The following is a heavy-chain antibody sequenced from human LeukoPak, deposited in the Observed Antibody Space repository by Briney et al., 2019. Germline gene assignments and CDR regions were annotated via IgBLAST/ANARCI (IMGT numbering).Heavy chain of an antibody. CDR2: INTNTGNP. Sequence: GASVKVSCKASGYTFTSYTINWMRQAPGQGLEWMGWINTNTGNPTYAQGFTGRFVFSLDTSVSTAYLQISSLKAEDTAVYYCATPLGYCSSTYCYDGGYYFDYWGQGTLVTVSS. V-gene: IGHV7-4-1*02. CDR1: GYTFTSYT. J-gene: IGHJ4*02. D-gene: IGHD2-2*01. CDR3: ATPLGYCSSTYCYDGGYYFDY.